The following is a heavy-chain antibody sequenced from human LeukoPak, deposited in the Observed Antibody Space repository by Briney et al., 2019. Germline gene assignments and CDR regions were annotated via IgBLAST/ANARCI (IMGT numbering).Heavy chain of an antibody. CDR3: AKEDYDSSGPDY. D-gene: IGHD3-22*01. V-gene: IGHV3-23*01. J-gene: IGHJ4*02. CDR1: GGSFSGYY. Sequence: ETLSLTCAVYGGSFSGYYWSWVRQAPGKGLEWVSAISGSGGSTYYADSVKGRFTISRDNSKNTLHLQMNSLRAEDTAVYYCAKEDYDSSGPDYWGQGTLVTVSS. CDR2: ISGSGGST.